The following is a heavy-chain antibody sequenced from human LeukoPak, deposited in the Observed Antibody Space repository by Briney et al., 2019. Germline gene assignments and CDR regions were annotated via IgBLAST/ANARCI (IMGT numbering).Heavy chain of an antibody. J-gene: IGHJ4*02. V-gene: IGHV3-74*01. D-gene: IGHD4/OR15-4a*01. CDR1: GFTFSSYW. CDR3: ARETIRAFDY. Sequence: PGGSLRLSCAASGFTFSSYWMHWVRQAPGKGLMWVSRINSDGSSTSYADSVKGRFTISRDNAKNTLYLQMNSLRAEDTAVYYCARETIRAFDYWGQGTLVTVSS. CDR2: INSDGSST.